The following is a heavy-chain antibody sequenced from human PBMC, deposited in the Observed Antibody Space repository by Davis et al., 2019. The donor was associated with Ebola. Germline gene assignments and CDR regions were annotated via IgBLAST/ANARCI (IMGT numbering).Heavy chain of an antibody. J-gene: IGHJ6*04. Sequence: GESLKISCAASGFTFSSYWIHWVRQAPGKGLVWVSRVNIDGSSTNYADSVKGRFTISRDNARNTLYLQLNSLRAEDTAVYYCADIYDMDVWGKGTTVTVSS. CDR3: ADIYDMDV. CDR1: GFTFSSYW. V-gene: IGHV3-74*01. CDR2: VNIDGSST.